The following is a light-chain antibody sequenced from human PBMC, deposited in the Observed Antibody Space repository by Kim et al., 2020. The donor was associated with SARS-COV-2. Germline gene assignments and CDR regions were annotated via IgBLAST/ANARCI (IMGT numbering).Light chain of an antibody. V-gene: IGKV1-5*03. CDR1: QSISDW. CDR3: QHYNSYPYT. CDR2: KAS. J-gene: IGKJ2*01. Sequence: SACVGDSVPITCRASQSISDWLAWYQQKPGKAPNLLIYKASTLESGVPSRFSGIGSGTEFSLTISSLQPDDFATYYCQHYNSYPYTFGQGTKLEI.